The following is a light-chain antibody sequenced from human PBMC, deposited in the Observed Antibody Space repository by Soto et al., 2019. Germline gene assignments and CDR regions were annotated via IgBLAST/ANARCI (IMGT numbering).Light chain of an antibody. CDR2: AAS. V-gene: IGKV3-20*01. CDR3: QLYGNLNPT. CDR1: HSVSSN. Sequence: EIVMTQSPATLSVSPGERATLSCRASHSVSSNLAWYQQEPGQAPRVLIYAASSRVAGIPDRFSGSGSGTDFTLTISRLEPEEFAVYYCQLYGNLNPTFGQGTKVDIK. J-gene: IGKJ1*01.